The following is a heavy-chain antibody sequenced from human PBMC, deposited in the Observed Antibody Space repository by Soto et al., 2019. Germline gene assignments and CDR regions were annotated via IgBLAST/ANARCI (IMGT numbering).Heavy chain of an antibody. J-gene: IGHJ6*02. D-gene: IGHD3-10*01. CDR1: GGSFSGYY. CDR3: ARGPYWYYGSGKYYYYYYGMDV. V-gene: IGHV4-34*01. Sequence: PSETLSLTCAVYGGSFSGYYWSWIRQPPGKGLEWIGEINHSGSTNYNPSLKSRVTISVDTSKNQFSLKLSSVTAADTAVYYCARGPYWYYGSGKYYYYYYGMDVWGQGTTVTVSS. CDR2: INHSGST.